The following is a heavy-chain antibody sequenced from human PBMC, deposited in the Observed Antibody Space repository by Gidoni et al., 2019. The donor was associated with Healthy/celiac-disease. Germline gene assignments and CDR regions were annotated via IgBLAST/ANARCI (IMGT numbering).Heavy chain of an antibody. Sequence: EVQLLESGGGLVQPGGSLRLSCAASGFPFSSYAMSWVRQAPGKGLEWVSAISGSGGSTYYADSVKGRFTISRDNSKNTLYLQMNSLRAEDTAVYYCAKNGAVAGRYFDYWGQGTLVTVSS. CDR2: ISGSGGST. J-gene: IGHJ4*02. D-gene: IGHD6-19*01. CDR1: GFPFSSYA. V-gene: IGHV3-23*01. CDR3: AKNGAVAGRYFDY.